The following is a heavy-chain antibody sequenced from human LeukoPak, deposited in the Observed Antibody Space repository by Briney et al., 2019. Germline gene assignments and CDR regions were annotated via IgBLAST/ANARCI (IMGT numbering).Heavy chain of an antibody. J-gene: IGHJ4*02. Sequence: GDSLRLSCAASGSTFNNFAMNWVRQAPGKGLEWVSAISGDGGRTHYADSVKGRFTISRDISKNTLYLQMNSLRAEDTAVYYCAREARGDRIDYWGQGTLVTVSS. CDR1: GSTFNNFA. V-gene: IGHV3-23*01. CDR2: ISGDGGRT. D-gene: IGHD3-16*01. CDR3: AREARGDRIDY.